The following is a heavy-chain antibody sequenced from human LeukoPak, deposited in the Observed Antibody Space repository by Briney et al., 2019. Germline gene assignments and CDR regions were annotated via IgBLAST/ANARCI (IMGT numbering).Heavy chain of an antibody. CDR2: IRYDGNNK. CDR3: AFESMTTVTFDY. Sequence: QTGGSLRLSCAASGFTFSSYGMHWVRQAPGKGLEWVAFIRYDGNNKYYADSVKVRFTISRDNSKNTLYLQMNSLRAEDTAVYYCAFESMTTVTFDYWGQGTLVTVSS. D-gene: IGHD4-11*01. V-gene: IGHV3-30*02. CDR1: GFTFSSYG. J-gene: IGHJ4*02.